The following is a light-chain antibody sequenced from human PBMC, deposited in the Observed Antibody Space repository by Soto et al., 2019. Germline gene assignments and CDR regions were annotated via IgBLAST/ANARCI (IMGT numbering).Light chain of an antibody. Sequence: EIVLTQAPGTLSLSPGKRATLSCRASQSVSSNYLAWYQQKPGQAPRLLIYGASSRATGIPDRFSGSGSGTDFTLTISRLEPDDFAVYYCQQYGSSPPWTFGQGTKVEIK. CDR2: GAS. V-gene: IGKV3-20*01. CDR3: QQYGSSPPWT. J-gene: IGKJ1*01. CDR1: QSVSSNY.